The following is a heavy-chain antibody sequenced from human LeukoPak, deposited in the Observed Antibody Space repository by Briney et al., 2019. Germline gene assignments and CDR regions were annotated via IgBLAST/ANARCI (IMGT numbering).Heavy chain of an antibody. Sequence: SETLSLTCSVSGGSVSSASYYWSWIRQPAGKGLEWIGHIYPSGTTNYNPSLKSRVTISIDTSKNQFSLILSSVTAADTALYYCATTHDYTRGGYDYWGLGALVTVSS. J-gene: IGHJ4*02. CDR3: ATTHDYTRGGYDY. D-gene: IGHD4-11*01. CDR2: IYPSGTT. V-gene: IGHV4-61*09. CDR1: GGSVSSASYY.